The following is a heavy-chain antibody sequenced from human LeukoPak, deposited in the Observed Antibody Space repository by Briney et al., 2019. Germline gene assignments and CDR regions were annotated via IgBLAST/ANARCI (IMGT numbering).Heavy chain of an antibody. D-gene: IGHD3-22*01. J-gene: IGHJ4*02. CDR3: AREVNYYDSSGSSY. Sequence: ASVKVSCKASGGTFSSYAISWVRQAPGQGLEWMGRIIPILGIANYAQKFQGRVTITTDKSTSTAYMELSSLRSEDTAVYYCAREVNYYDSSGSSYWGQGTLVTVSS. CDR2: IIPILGIA. CDR1: GGTFSSYA. V-gene: IGHV1-69*04.